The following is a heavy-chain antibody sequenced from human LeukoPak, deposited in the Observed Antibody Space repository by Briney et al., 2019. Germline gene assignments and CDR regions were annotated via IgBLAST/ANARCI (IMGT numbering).Heavy chain of an antibody. Sequence: GGSLRLSCAVSGFTFDDYAMHWVRQVPGKGLEWVSGINWNSDSIGYADSVKGRFTISRDNSKNTLYLQMNSLRAEDTAVYYCAKDLDGPSGASDYWGQGTLVTVSS. CDR2: INWNSDSI. V-gene: IGHV3-9*01. D-gene: IGHD3-3*01. CDR1: GFTFDDYA. J-gene: IGHJ4*02. CDR3: AKDLDGPSGASDY.